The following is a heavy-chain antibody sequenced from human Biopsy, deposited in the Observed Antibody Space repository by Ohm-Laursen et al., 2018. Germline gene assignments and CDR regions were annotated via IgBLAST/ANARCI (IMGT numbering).Heavy chain of an antibody. J-gene: IGHJ2*01. D-gene: IGHD1-26*01. CDR1: GYTFTGYY. CDR3: ARGGLNYWYFDL. CDR2: LNPNNGGT. Sequence: SVKVSCKASGYTFTGYYIHWVRQAPGQGLEWVGWLNPNNGGTDYAEKFQGRVTMTRDTSMSTAYMELNRLRSDDTAVYYCARGGLNYWYFDLWGRGTLVTVSS. V-gene: IGHV1-2*02.